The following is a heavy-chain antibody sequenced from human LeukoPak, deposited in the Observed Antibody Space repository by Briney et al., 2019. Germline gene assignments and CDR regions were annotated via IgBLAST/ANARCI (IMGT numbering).Heavy chain of an antibody. D-gene: IGHD6-19*01. CDR3: AKFGDSSGFSVYFDY. CDR1: GFTFSSYA. CDR2: ISGSGGST. J-gene: IGHJ4*02. V-gene: IGHV3-23*01. Sequence: GGSLRLSCAASGFTFSSYAMSWVRQAPGKGLEWVSAISGSGGSTYYADSVKGRFTISRDDSKNTLYLQMNSLRAEDTAVYYSAKFGDSSGFSVYFDYRGEGTLVTVSS.